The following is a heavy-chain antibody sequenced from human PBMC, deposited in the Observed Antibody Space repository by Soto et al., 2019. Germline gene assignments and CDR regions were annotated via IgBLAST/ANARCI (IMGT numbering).Heavy chain of an antibody. CDR3: ARGIVVVVAATHDYYYGMDV. Sequence: ASVKVSFKASGYTFTSYYMHWVRQAPGQGLEWMGIINPSGGSTSYAQKFQGRVTMTRDTSTSTVYMELSSLRSEDTAVYYCARGIVVVVAATHDYYYGMDVWGQGTTVTVSS. V-gene: IGHV1-46*01. CDR2: INPSGGST. D-gene: IGHD2-15*01. J-gene: IGHJ6*02. CDR1: GYTFTSYY.